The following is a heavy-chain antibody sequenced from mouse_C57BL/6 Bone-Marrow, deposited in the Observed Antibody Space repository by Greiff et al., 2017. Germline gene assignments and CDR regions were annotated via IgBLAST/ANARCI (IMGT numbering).Heavy chain of an antibody. CDR2: IHPNSGST. D-gene: IGHD1-1*01. V-gene: IGHV1-64*01. Sequence: VKLKQPGAELVKPGASVKLSCKASGYTFTSYWMHWVKQRPGQGLEWIGMIHPNSGSTNYNEKFKSKATLTVDKSSSTAYMQLSSLTSEDSAVYYCARRGGYYCSFDVWGTGTTVTVSS. J-gene: IGHJ1*03. CDR1: GYTFTSYW. CDR3: ARRGGYYCSFDV.